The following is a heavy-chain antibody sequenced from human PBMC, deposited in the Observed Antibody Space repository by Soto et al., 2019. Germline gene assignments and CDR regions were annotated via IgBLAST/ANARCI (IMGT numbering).Heavy chain of an antibody. CDR1: GGSISSYY. CDR3: TRSVGDGYNYSWRFDP. Sequence: QVQLQESGPGLVKPSEALSLTCTVSGGSISSYYWSWIRQPPGKGLEWIVYLYYSGSTNYNPSLKRRVTLSVDTSKNHFSLTLSSANAADTAVYYCTRSVGDGYNYSWRFDPWGQGTLVTVSS. D-gene: IGHD5-12*01. V-gene: IGHV4-59*08. CDR2: LYYSGST. J-gene: IGHJ5*02.